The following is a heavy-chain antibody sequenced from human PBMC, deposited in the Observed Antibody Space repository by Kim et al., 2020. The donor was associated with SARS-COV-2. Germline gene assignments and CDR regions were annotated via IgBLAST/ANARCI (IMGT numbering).Heavy chain of an antibody. CDR2: T. CDR3: ARERYGETLDV. Sequence: TSYAQQFQGRVTMTRDTAITTVYMDLSRLRSDDTAVYYCARERYGETLDVWGKGTTVIVSS. J-gene: IGHJ6*04. V-gene: IGHV1-2*02. D-gene: IGHD3-16*01.